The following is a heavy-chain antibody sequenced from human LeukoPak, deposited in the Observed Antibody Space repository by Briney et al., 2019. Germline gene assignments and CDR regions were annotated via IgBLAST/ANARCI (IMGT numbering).Heavy chain of an antibody. Sequence: PGGSLRLSCAASGFTFTTYSMNWVRQAPGKGLEWVSYISISGNTIYYADSVKGGFTISRDNAKNSLYLQMNSLRAEDTAVYYCAPGYCSSTSCLHYFGYWGQGTLVTVSS. CDR2: ISISGNTI. CDR1: GFTFTTYS. V-gene: IGHV3-48*04. CDR3: APGYCSSTSCLHYFGY. J-gene: IGHJ4*02. D-gene: IGHD2-2*03.